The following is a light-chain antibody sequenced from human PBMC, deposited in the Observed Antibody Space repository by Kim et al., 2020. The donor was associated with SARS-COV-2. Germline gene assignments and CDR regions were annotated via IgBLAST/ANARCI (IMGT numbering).Light chain of an antibody. CDR2: AAS. CDR1: QNISSY. J-gene: IGKJ2*01. V-gene: IGKV1-39*01. Sequence: DIQMTQSPLSLSASVGDRVTITCRASQNISSYLNWYQQKPGKAPKVLIYAASSLQSGVPSRFSGSGSETDFTLTISSLQPEDFASYYCQQSYSTPYTFGQGTKLEI. CDR3: QQSYSTPYT.